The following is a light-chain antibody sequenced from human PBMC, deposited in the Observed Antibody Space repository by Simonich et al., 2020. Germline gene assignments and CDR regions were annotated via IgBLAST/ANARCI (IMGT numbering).Light chain of an antibody. V-gene: IGLV2-8*01. Sequence: QSALTQPPSASGSPGQSVTISCTGTSSDVGGYNYVSWYTQHPGKAPKLMIYEVSKRPSGVTDRFSGSKSGNTASLTVSGLQAEDEADYYCSSYAGSNNLVFGGGTKLTVL. CDR1: SSDVGGYNY. J-gene: IGLJ2*01. CDR2: EVS. CDR3: SSYAGSNNLV.